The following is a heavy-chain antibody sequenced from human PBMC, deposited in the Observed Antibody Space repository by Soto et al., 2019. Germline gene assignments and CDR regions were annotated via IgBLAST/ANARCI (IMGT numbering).Heavy chain of an antibody. CDR1: GFTFSSYA. Sequence: SLRLSCAASGFTFSSYAMHWVRQAPGKGLEWVAVISYDGSNKYYADSVKGRFTISRDNSKNTLYLQMSSLRAEDTAVYYCARDEDSSGWYFRSNWFDPWGQGTLVTVSS. CDR3: ARDEDSSGWYFRSNWFDP. V-gene: IGHV3-30-3*01. CDR2: ISYDGSNK. D-gene: IGHD6-19*01. J-gene: IGHJ5*02.